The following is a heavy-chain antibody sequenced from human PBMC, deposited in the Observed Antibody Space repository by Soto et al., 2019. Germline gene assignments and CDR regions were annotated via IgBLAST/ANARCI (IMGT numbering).Heavy chain of an antibody. J-gene: IGHJ4*02. Sequence: QMQLVQSGPEVKKPGTSVKVSCKASTFTFTSSAVQWVRQARGQRLEWIGWIVVGSGNKKYAQNYQERVTIPRDMSSETAYLEMSSLRSEDTAVYYCATHREGATYSFDYWGQGTLLTVSS. V-gene: IGHV1-58*01. D-gene: IGHD1-26*01. CDR2: IVVGSGNK. CDR1: TFTFTSSA. CDR3: ATHREGATYSFDY.